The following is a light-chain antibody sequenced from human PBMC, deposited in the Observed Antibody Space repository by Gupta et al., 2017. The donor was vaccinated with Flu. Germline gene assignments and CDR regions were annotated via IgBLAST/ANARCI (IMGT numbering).Light chain of an antibody. Sequence: RLTLPWRASQGISSGVLAGYQQKPGQAPRLLIYCGSSRATGSPDKFSGNGSGTDFTLTIARLARDDSAMYYCRQYDTSPRTFGQGTKVEI. V-gene: IGKV3-20*01. J-gene: IGKJ1*01. CDR2: CGS. CDR3: RQYDTSPRT. CDR1: QGISSGV.